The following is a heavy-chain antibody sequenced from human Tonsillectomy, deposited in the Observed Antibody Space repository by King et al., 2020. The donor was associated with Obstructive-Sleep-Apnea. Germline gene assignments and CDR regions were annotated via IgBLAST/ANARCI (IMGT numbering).Heavy chain of an antibody. CDR1: GGSISGYY. CDR3: ARDSWGLFDY. J-gene: IGHJ4*02. V-gene: IGHV4-59*01. D-gene: IGHD3-16*01. Sequence: VQLQESGPGLVKPSETLSLTCTVAGGSISGYYWGWIRQPPGKGLEWIGDIYYNGNTNYNPSLKSRVTISVDTSKNQFSLKLSSVTAADTAVYYCARDSWGLFDYWGQGSLVTVSS. CDR2: IYYNGNT.